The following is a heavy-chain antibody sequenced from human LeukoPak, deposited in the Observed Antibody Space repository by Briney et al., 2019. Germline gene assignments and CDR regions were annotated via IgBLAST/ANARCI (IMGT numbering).Heavy chain of an antibody. Sequence: GGSLRLSCAASGFTFSSYAMSWVRQAPGKGLEWVSAISGSGGSTYYADSVKGRFTISRDNSKNTLYLQMNSLRAEDTAVYYCAKGGSGWYGPNWFAPWGQGTLVTVSS. V-gene: IGHV3-23*01. D-gene: IGHD6-19*01. CDR1: GFTFSSYA. CDR3: AKGGSGWYGPNWFAP. J-gene: IGHJ5*02. CDR2: ISGSGGST.